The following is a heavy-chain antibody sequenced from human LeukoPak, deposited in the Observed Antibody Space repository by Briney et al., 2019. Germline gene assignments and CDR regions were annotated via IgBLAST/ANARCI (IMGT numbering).Heavy chain of an antibody. Sequence: PGGSLRLSCAASGFTFSNYAMSWVRQGPGKGLEWVSAISGTDGCTYYADSVKGRFTISRDNSKNTLYLQMNSLRAEDTAVYYCAKEKGHSAYDYIYDWGQGTLVTVSS. D-gene: IGHD4-11*01. J-gene: IGHJ4*02. CDR3: AKEKGHSAYDYIYD. CDR2: ISGTDGCT. CDR1: GFTFSNYA. V-gene: IGHV3-23*01.